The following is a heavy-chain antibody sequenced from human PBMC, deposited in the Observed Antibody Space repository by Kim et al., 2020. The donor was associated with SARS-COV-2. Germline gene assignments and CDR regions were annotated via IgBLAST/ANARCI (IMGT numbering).Heavy chain of an antibody. V-gene: IGHV3-30*18. CDR3: AKYADYGVHRDWLDP. Sequence: GGSLRLSCAASGFTFSSYGMHWVRQAPGKGLEWLGVISYDGSNKYYADSVKGRFTISRDNSKNTLYLQMNSLRGDDTAVYYCAKYADYGVHRDWLDPWGQGTLVTVSS. CDR1: GFTFSSYG. D-gene: IGHD4-17*01. CDR2: ISYDGSNK. J-gene: IGHJ5*02.